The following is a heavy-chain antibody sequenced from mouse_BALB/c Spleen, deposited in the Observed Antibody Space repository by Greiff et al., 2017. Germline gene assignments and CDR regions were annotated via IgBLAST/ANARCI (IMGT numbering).Heavy chain of an antibody. V-gene: IGHV5-6-4*01. CDR1: GFTFSSYT. CDR3: TRGSYDYDVRAWFAY. Sequence: DVMLVESGGGLAKPGGSLKLSCAASGFTFSSYTMSWVRQTPEKRLEWVATISSGGSYTYYPDSVKGRFTISRDNAKNTLYLQMSSLKSEDTAMYYCTRGSYDYDVRAWFAYWGQGTLVTVSA. CDR2: ISSGGSYT. J-gene: IGHJ3*01. D-gene: IGHD2-4*01.